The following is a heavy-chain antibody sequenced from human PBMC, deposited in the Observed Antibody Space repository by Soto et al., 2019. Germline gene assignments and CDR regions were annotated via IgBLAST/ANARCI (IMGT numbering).Heavy chain of an antibody. CDR2: IYFSGST. D-gene: IGHD3-10*02. V-gene: IGHV4-61*08. Sequence: QVQLQESGPGLMKPSETLSLTCSVSGGSVNSGGFYWSWIRQPPGKGLELIGHIYFSGSTNHNPSLNSRVTIALDTSKNQFSLKLSSVTAADTAVYYCARYVSWGYFDYWGQGSLVTVSS. CDR3: ARYVSWGYFDY. CDR1: GGSVNSGGFY. J-gene: IGHJ4*02.